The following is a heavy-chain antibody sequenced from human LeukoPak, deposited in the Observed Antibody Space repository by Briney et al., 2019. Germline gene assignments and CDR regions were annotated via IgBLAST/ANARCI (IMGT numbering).Heavy chain of an antibody. Sequence: SQTLSLTXTVSGGSISSGSYYWSWIRQPAGKGLEWIGRIYTSGSTNYNPSLKSRVTISVDTSKNQFSLKLSSVTAADTAVYYCARAPPYSGTPDYWGQGTLVTVSS. V-gene: IGHV4-61*02. CDR3: ARAPPYSGTPDY. CDR1: GGSISSGSYY. J-gene: IGHJ4*01. D-gene: IGHD1-1*01. CDR2: IYTSGST.